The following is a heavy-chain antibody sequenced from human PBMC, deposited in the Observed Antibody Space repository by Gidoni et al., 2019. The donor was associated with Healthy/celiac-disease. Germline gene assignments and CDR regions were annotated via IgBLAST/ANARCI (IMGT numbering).Heavy chain of an antibody. CDR2: IRSKAYGGTT. Sequence: EVQLVESGGGLVQPGRSLRLSCTASGFTFGDYAMSWFRQAPGKGLEWVGFIRSKAYGGTTEYAASVKGRFTISRDDSKSIAYLQMNSLKTEDTAVYYCTRDEGFSNTVTPFDYWGQGTLVTVSS. D-gene: IGHD4-17*01. V-gene: IGHV3-49*03. CDR1: GFTFGDYA. CDR3: TRDEGFSNTVTPFDY. J-gene: IGHJ4*02.